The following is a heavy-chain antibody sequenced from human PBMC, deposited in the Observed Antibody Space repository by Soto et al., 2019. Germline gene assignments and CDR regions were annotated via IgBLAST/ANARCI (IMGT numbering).Heavy chain of an antibody. D-gene: IGHD5-12*01. CDR3: ARDPDRKDGYNTPGGY. V-gene: IGHV1-69*12. Sequence: QVQLVQSGAEVKKPGSSVKVSRKASGGTFSSYAISWVRQAPGQGLEWMGGIIPIFGTANYAQKFQGRVTITADESTSTAYMELSSLRSEDTAVYYCARDPDRKDGYNTPGGYWGQGTLVTVSS. CDR1: GGTFSSYA. J-gene: IGHJ4*02. CDR2: IIPIFGTA.